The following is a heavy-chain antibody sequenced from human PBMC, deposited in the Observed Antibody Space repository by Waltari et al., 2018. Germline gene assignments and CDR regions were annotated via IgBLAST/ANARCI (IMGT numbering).Heavy chain of an antibody. CDR3: VRDVGWMLLRLFDY. Sequence: QVQLVESGGGVVQPGRSLRLSCAASGFSFSTYAMHWVRQAPGKGLDGVAVMSYDGSKKYYADPVKGRFTISKDNSKNTLYLQMSSLRAEDTAVYYCVRDVGWMLLRLFDYWGQGTLVTVSS. CDR1: GFSFSTYA. D-gene: IGHD2-8*01. CDR2: MSYDGSKK. V-gene: IGHV3-30*04. J-gene: IGHJ4*02.